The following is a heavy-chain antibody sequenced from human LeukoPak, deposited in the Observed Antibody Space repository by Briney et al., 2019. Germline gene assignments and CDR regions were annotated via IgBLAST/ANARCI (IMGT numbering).Heavy chain of an antibody. CDR2: IYSGGST. D-gene: IGHD4-23*01. CDR3: ARDLYGGKGDY. V-gene: IGHV3-66*02. CDR1: GFTVSSNY. Sequence: PGGSLRLSCAASGFTVSSNYMSWVRQAPGKGLEWVSVIYSGGSTNYADSVKGRFTISRDNSKNTLYLQMNSLRAEDTAVYYCARDLYGGKGDYWGQGTLVTVSS. J-gene: IGHJ4*02.